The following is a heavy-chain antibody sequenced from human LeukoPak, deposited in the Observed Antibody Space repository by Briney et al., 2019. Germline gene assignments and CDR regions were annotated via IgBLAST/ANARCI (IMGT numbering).Heavy chain of an antibody. V-gene: IGHV3-23*01. CDR1: GFTFSSYA. Sequence: PGGSLRLSCAASGFTFSSYAMSWVRQAPGKGLEWVSAISGSGGSTYYADSVKGQFTISRDNSKNTLYLQMNSLRAEDTAVYYCAKDGDGNYDFWSGYRFAEFDYWGQGTLVTVSS. J-gene: IGHJ4*02. CDR2: ISGSGGST. CDR3: AKDGDGNYDFWSGYRFAEFDY. D-gene: IGHD3-3*01.